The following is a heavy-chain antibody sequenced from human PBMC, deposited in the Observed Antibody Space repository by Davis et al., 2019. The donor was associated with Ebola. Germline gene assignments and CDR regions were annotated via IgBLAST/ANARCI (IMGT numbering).Heavy chain of an antibody. CDR2: LYHGGGT. J-gene: IGHJ3*02. Sequence: SETLSLTCTVSGGSISSSSYYWSWIRQPPGKGLEWIGNLYHGGGTNYSPSLKSRLTISVDTSKNQFSLKLSSVTAADTAVYFCARDVDAFDIWGHGTVVTVSS. CDR3: ARDVDAFDI. CDR1: GGSISSSSYY. V-gene: IGHV4-61*01.